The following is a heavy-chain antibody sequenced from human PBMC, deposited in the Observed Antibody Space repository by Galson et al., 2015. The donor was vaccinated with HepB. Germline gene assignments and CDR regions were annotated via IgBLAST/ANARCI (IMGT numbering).Heavy chain of an antibody. CDR2: ISGSGGST. D-gene: IGHD1-26*01. V-gene: IGHV3-23*01. CDR3: AKFRLASIVGAPSGFDY. J-gene: IGHJ4*02. CDR1: GFTFSSYA. Sequence: SLRLSCAASGFTFSSYAMSWVRQAPGKGLEWVSAISGSGGSTYYADSVKGRFTISRDNSKNTLYLQMNSLRAEDTAVYYCAKFRLASIVGAPSGFDYWGQGTLVTVSS.